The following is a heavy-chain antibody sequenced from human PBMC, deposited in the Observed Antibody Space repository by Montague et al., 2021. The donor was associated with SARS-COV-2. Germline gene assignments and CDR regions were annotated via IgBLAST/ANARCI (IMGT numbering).Heavy chain of an antibody. Sequence: PALVKPTQTLTLTCTFSGFSLSTSGMCVSWIRQPPGKALEWLTLIDWDDDKYYSTSLKTRLTISKDTPKNQVVLTMNNMDPVDTATYYFERSYGNKVVTRAFVGGGQGNIVTVSS. CDR3: ERSYGNKVVTRAFVG. CDR1: GFSLSTSGMC. D-gene: IGHD4-23*01. V-gene: IGHV2-70*01. J-gene: IGHJ4*02. CDR2: IDWDDDK.